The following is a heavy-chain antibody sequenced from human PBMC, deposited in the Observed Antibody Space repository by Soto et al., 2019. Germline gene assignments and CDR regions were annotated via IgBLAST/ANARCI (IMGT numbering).Heavy chain of an antibody. D-gene: IGHD6-13*01. V-gene: IGHV4-59*01. Sequence: SETLSLTCTVSGGPISSYYWSWIRQPPGKGLEWIGYIYYSGSTNYNPSLKSRVTISVDTSKNQFTLKLSSVTAADTAVYYCARVGGDSSSDTFFDPWGQGTLVTVSS. J-gene: IGHJ5*02. CDR2: IYYSGST. CDR1: GGPISSYY. CDR3: ARVGGDSSSDTFFDP.